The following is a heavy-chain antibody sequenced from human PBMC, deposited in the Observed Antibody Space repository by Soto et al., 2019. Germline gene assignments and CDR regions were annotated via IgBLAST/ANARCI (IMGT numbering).Heavy chain of an antibody. J-gene: IGHJ3*02. Sequence: QITLKESGPTLVKPTQTLTLTCTFSGFSLTTPGVSVGWIRQPPGKALEWLALIYWDDAQRYNPSLNHRLTSTKDTSDTQLVIKVPDMDPVDTAQYYCARSAYHLPFGRNAFDSWGQGKLVNVSS. CDR1: GFSLTTPGVS. D-gene: IGHD2-15*01. CDR2: IYWDDAQ. CDR3: ARSAYHLPFGRNAFDS. V-gene: IGHV2-5*02.